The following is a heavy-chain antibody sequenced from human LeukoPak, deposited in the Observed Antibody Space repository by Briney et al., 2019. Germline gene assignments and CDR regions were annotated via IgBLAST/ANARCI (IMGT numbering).Heavy chain of an antibody. Sequence: GGSLRLSCAASGFTFSNYNMNWFRQAPGKGLEWVSSITSSSSYIYYADSVKGRFTISRDNAKNSLYLQMNSLRAEDTAVYYCAREIYYYDGSDYYLLDYWGQGTLVTVSS. CDR1: GFTFSNYN. J-gene: IGHJ4*02. V-gene: IGHV3-21*01. CDR2: ITSSSSYI. D-gene: IGHD3-22*01. CDR3: AREIYYYDGSDYYLLDY.